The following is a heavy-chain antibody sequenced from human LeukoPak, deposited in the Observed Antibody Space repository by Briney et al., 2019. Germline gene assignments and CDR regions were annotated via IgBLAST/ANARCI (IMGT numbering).Heavy chain of an antibody. CDR3: ARVALFGSGSYYWFDP. CDR1: ASCISGHY. CDR2: IYMTGNT. Sequence: SETLSRTCTVSASCISGHYWSWIRQPAGQGLEGRGRIYMTGNTNYNPSLKSRVTMSVDMSKNQFSLKPSSVTAADTAVYFCARVALFGSGSYYWFDPWGQGTLVTVSS. V-gene: IGHV4-4*07. D-gene: IGHD3-10*01. J-gene: IGHJ5*02.